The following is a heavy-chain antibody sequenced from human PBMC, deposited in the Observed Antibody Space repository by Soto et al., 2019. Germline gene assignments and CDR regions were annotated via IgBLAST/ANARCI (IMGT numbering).Heavy chain of an antibody. J-gene: IGHJ5*02. V-gene: IGHV5-51*01. D-gene: IGHD1-1*01. CDR1: GYSFTNYW. Sequence: GESLKISCKGSGYSFTNYWIGWVRQMPGKSLEWMGIIYPGDSDTRYSPSFQGQVTISADKSISTAYLQWSSLKASDTAMYYCARDRKEALRYNWNDAGFDPWGQGTLVTVSS. CDR3: ARDRKEALRYNWNDAGFDP. CDR2: IYPGDSDT.